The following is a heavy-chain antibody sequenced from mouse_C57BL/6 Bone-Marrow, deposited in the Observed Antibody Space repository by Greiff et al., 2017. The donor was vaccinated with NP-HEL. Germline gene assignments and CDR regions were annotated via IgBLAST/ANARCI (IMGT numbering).Heavy chain of an antibody. Sequence: EVQLQQSGPELVKPGASVKISCKASGYTFTDYYMNWVKQSHGKSLEWIGDINPNNGGTSYNQKFKGKATLTVDKSSSTAYMELRSLTSEDSAVYDSARWYYGSSYWYFDVWGTGTTVTVSS. CDR2: INPNNGGT. V-gene: IGHV1-26*01. D-gene: IGHD1-1*01. J-gene: IGHJ1*03. CDR1: GYTFTDYY. CDR3: ARWYYGSSYWYFDV.